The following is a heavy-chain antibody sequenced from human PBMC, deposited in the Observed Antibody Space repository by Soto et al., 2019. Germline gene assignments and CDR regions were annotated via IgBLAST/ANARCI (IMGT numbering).Heavy chain of an antibody. CDR1: GFTFSRYT. CDR2: VRGGGDST. D-gene: IGHD3-16*01. CDR3: ARALGSVDPFDN. J-gene: IGHJ3*02. V-gene: IGHV3-23*01. Sequence: HLGGSLRLSCAASGFTFSRYTMSWVRQAPGKGPEWVSGVRGGGDSTHYADSVKGRFTISKDNSKNTLYLQMSSLRPEDTAVYYCARALGSVDPFDNWGLGTMVTVSS.